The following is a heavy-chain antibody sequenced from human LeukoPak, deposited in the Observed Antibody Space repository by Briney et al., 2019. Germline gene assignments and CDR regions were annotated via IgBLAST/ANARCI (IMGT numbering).Heavy chain of an antibody. J-gene: IGHJ4*02. V-gene: IGHV3-11*01. CDR1: GFTFSDYY. CDR2: ISSSGSVI. D-gene: IGHD6-6*01. CDR3: AKDPRDSSSSHFDY. Sequence: AGSLRLSCAASGFTFSDYYMSWIRQAPGKGLEWISYISSSGSVIYYADSVKGRFTISRDNSKNTLYLQMNSLRAEDTAVYYCAKDPRDSSSSHFDYWGQGTLVTVSS.